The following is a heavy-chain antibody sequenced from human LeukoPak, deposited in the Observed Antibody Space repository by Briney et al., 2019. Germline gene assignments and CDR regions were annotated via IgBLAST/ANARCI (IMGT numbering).Heavy chain of an antibody. CDR1: SYSFKNYW. CDR3: ALHADTSGWFRGSLDD. V-gene: IGHV5-51*01. D-gene: IGHD6-19*01. Sequence: GESLKISCKGSSYSFKNYWIAWVRQMPGKGLESMGIIYPSDSDTRYSPSFQGQVAISADKSTNTAYLQWSSLRASDTAMYYCALHADTSGWFRGSLDDWGQGTLVSVSS. J-gene: IGHJ4*02. CDR2: IYPSDSDT.